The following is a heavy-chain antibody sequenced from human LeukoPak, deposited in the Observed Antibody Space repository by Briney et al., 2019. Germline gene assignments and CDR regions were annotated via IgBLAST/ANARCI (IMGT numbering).Heavy chain of an antibody. J-gene: IGHJ4*02. D-gene: IGHD1-1*01. Sequence: SETLSLTCSVSGGSINSSPYYWGWIRQSPGKGLDWIGCIYYSGSPYYAPSLKGRVTISVDTSKDQFSLEVNSVTAADTAVYYCARVLMSWNDQPGPNYFDYWGQGTLVTVSS. CDR2: IYYSGSP. CDR3: ARVLMSWNDQPGPNYFDY. V-gene: IGHV4-39*01. CDR1: GGSINSSPYY.